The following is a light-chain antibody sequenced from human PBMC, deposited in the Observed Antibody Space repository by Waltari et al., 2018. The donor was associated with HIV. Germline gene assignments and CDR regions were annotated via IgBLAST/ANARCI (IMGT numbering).Light chain of an antibody. V-gene: IGKV1-5*03. Sequence: DIQMTQSPSSLFASVGDRVTITCRDSQSISSWMAWYQQKPGKAPKLLIYKASSLESGGPSRFSGSGSGTEFTLTISSLQPDDFATYYCQQYNSYSWTFGQWTKVEIK. CDR1: QSISSW. CDR2: KAS. CDR3: QQYNSYSWT. J-gene: IGKJ1*01.